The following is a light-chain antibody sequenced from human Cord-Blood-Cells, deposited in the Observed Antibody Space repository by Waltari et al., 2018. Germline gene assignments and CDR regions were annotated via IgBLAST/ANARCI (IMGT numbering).Light chain of an antibody. V-gene: IGLV2-14*01. CDR1: SSHVGGYNY. J-gene: IGLJ3*02. CDR2: DAS. CDR3: SSYTSSSTWV. Sequence: QSALTQPASVSGSPGQSITISCTGTSSHVGGYNYVPWYQQHPGKAPKLMIYDASKRPSGVSNRFSGSKSGNTASLTISGLQAEDEADYYCSSYTSSSTWVFGGGTKLTVL.